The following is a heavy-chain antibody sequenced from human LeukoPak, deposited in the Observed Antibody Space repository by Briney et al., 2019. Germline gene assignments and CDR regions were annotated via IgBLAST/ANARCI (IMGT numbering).Heavy chain of an antibody. D-gene: IGHD1-1*01. CDR3: ARVPKCTAGTTGCSHLDY. CDR1: GGSISSGSYY. Sequence: SETLSLTCTVSGGSISSGSYYWSWIRQPAGKGLEWIGRIYTSGSTNYNPSLKSRVTMSVDTSKNQFSLKLSSVTAADTAVYYCARVPKCTAGTTGCSHLDYWGQGTLVTVSS. J-gene: IGHJ4*02. CDR2: IYTSGST. V-gene: IGHV4-61*02.